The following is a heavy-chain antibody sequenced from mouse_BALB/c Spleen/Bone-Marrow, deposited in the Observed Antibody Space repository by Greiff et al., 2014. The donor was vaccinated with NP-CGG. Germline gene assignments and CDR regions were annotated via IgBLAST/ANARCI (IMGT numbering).Heavy chain of an antibody. D-gene: IGHD2-14*01. V-gene: IGHV5-4*02. CDR1: GFTFSDFY. J-gene: IGHJ4*01. CDR3: ARDRGVQGYAMDY. CDR2: ISYGGSYI. Sequence: EVQLVESGGGLVKPGGSLKLSCAASGFTFSDFYMYWVRQTPEKRLEWVATISYGGSYIYYPDSVKGRLTISRDDAKNNLYLQMSSLKSEDTAMYYCARDRGVQGYAMDYWGQGTSVTVSS.